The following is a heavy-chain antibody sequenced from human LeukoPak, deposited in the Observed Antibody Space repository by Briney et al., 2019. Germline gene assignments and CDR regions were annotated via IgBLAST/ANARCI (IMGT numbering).Heavy chain of an antibody. D-gene: IGHD1-14*01. CDR2: INTDGTAT. V-gene: IGHV3-74*01. Sequence: GSLRLSCAASGLTLSSYWMHWVRQAPGKGLVWVSHINTDGTATTYADSEKGRFTISRDNAKNTLYLQMNSLRAEDTAVYYCVRDSNLSFDYWGQGALVTVSS. CDR3: VRDSNLSFDY. CDR1: GLTLSSYW. J-gene: IGHJ4*02.